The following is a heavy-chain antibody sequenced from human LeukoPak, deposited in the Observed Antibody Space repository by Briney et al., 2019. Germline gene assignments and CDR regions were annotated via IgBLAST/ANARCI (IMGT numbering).Heavy chain of an antibody. CDR3: ARSMVHPVFDT. D-gene: IGHD3-10*01. CDR1: GFTFSSYE. V-gene: IGHV3-48*03. J-gene: IGHJ5*02. CDR2: ISSSGSTI. Sequence: GGSLRLSCAASGFTFSSYEMNWVRQAPGKGLEWVSYISSSGSTIYYAGSVKGRFTISRDNAKNSLYLQMNSLRAEDTAVYYCARSMVHPVFDTWGQGTLVTASS.